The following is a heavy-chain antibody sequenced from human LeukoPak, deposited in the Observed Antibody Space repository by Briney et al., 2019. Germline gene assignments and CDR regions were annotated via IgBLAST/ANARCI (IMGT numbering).Heavy chain of an antibody. Sequence: ASVKVSCKVSGHTLTELSIHWVRQAPGKGLEWMGGFDPEDGERMYAQRFQGRVTMTEDTSTDTAYMELSSLRSEDTAVYYCARDMSIIAAAGTDYYYYYMDVWGKGTTVTVSS. CDR1: GHTLTELS. CDR2: FDPEDGER. D-gene: IGHD6-13*01. CDR3: ARDMSIIAAAGTDYYYYYMDV. J-gene: IGHJ6*03. V-gene: IGHV1-24*01.